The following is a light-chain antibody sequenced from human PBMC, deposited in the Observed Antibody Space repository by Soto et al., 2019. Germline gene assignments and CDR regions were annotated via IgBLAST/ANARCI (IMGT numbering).Light chain of an antibody. Sequence: EIVLTQSPGTLSLSQGEGATLSFRASQSVSSSYLAWYQQKPGQAPRLLIYGASTRAAGIPDRFSGSGSGTDFTLTISRLEPEDFAVYYCQQYDTSPRTFGQGNRVDIK. V-gene: IGKV3-20*01. J-gene: IGKJ1*01. CDR2: GAS. CDR1: QSVSSSY. CDR3: QQYDTSPRT.